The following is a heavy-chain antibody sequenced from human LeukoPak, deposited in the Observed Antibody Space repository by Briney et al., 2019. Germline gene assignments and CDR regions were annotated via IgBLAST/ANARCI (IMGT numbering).Heavy chain of an antibody. CDR3: ARDLSGSSSFGY. Sequence: SETLSLTCTVSGGSVSSGAYYWSWIRQPPGKGLEWIGYIYYSGSTNHNPSLKSRVTISVDTSKNQFSLKLSSVTAADTAVYYCARDLSGSSSFGYWGQGTLVTVSS. V-gene: IGHV4-61*08. CDR2: IYYSGST. D-gene: IGHD6-6*01. CDR1: GGSVSSGAYY. J-gene: IGHJ4*02.